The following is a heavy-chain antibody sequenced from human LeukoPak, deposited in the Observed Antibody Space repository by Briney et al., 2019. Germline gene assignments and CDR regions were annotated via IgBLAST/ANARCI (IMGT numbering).Heavy chain of an antibody. D-gene: IGHD2-2*01. Sequence: SETLSLTCAVYGGSFSGYYWSWIRQPPGKGLEWIGEINHSGSTNYNPSLKSRVAISVDTSKNQFSLKLSSVTAADTAVYYCARGAYCSSTSCYFGVRDRSTSRFDPWGQGTLVTVSS. CDR2: INHSGST. J-gene: IGHJ5*02. CDR3: ARGAYCSSTSCYFGVRDRSTSRFDP. V-gene: IGHV4-34*01. CDR1: GGSFSGYY.